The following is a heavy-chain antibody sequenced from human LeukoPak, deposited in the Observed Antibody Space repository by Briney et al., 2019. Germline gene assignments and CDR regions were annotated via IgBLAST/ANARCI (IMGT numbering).Heavy chain of an antibody. CDR2: INPDSDVT. CDR1: GYTFTYYY. CDR3: ARSDSYTWFDP. D-gene: IGHD2-15*01. J-gene: IGHJ5*02. Sequence: GASVKVSCKASGYTFTYYYIHWMRQAPGQGLEWMGWINPDSDVTSYAQKFQGWVTMTRDTSISTVYVELSRLRSDDTAVYYCARSDSYTWFDPWGQGTLVTVSS. V-gene: IGHV1-2*04.